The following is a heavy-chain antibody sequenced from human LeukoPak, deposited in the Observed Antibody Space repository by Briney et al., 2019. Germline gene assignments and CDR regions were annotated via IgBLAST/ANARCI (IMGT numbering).Heavy chain of an antibody. J-gene: IGHJ4*02. D-gene: IGHD2-2*01. CDR3: ARGGGGAVVPAL. CDR1: GYTFSKYA. Sequence: ASVKVSCKGSGYTFSKYAMNWVRQAPGQGLEWMGWINTKTGDPTYGQGFTGRFVFSLETSVSTAYLQINSLKAEDTAVYYCARGGGGAVVPALWGQGTLVTVSS. V-gene: IGHV7-4-1*02. CDR2: INTKTGDP.